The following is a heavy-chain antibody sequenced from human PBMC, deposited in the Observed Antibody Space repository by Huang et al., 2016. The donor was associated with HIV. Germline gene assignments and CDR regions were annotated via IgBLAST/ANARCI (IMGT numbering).Heavy chain of an antibody. CDR2: ISSRSSNI. V-gene: IGHV3-21*01. J-gene: IGHJ3*02. CDR1: GFTFSSYS. Sequence: EVQLVESGGGLVKPGGSLRLSCAASGFTFSSYSMKWVRQAPGKGLECGSSISSRSSNIYYADSVKGRFTISRDNAKNSLYLQMNSLRAEDTAVYYCARVGGVAAGTFGTFDIWGQGTMVTVSS. CDR3: ARVGGVAAGTFGTFDI. D-gene: IGHD6-19*01.